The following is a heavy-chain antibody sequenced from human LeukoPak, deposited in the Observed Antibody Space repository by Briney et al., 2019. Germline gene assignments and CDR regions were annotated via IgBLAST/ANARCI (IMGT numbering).Heavy chain of an antibody. CDR3: AKNAAAQQLVHYFDY. J-gene: IGHJ4*02. Sequence: GGSLTLSRAASGFTVSSNYMSWVRHAPGKGLEWVSFIYSGGDTYYADSVKGRFTICRDNSKNTLYLQMNSLRAEDTAVYYCAKNAAAQQLVHYFDYWGQGTLVTVSS. CDR2: IYSGGDT. D-gene: IGHD6-13*01. V-gene: IGHV3-53*01. CDR1: GFTVSSNY.